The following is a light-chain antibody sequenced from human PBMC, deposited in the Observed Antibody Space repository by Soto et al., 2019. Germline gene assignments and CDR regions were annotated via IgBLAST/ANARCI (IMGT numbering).Light chain of an antibody. Sequence: QSALTQPASVSGSLGQSITISCTGTGSDVGSYKYVSWYQQHPGKAPKLIIFEVSNRPSGVSDRFSGSKSGNTASLTISGLQAEDEADYFCSSYTSISSLGIFGTGTQVTVL. J-gene: IGLJ1*01. CDR2: EVS. CDR3: SSYTSISSLGI. V-gene: IGLV2-14*01. CDR1: GSDVGSYKY.